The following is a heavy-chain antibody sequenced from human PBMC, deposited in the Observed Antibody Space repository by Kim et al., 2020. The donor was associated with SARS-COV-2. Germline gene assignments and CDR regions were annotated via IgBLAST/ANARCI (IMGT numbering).Heavy chain of an antibody. J-gene: IGHJ6*02. V-gene: IGHV4-39*01. CDR3: ASIVPATYYYYYGMDV. Sequence: SETLSLTCTVSGGSISSSSYYWGWIHQPPGKGLEWIGSIYYSGSTYYNPSLKSRVTISVDTSKNQFSLKLSSVTAADTAVYYCASIVPATYYYYYGMDVWGQGTTVTVSS. CDR1: GGSISSSSYY. CDR2: IYYSGST. D-gene: IGHD2-2*01.